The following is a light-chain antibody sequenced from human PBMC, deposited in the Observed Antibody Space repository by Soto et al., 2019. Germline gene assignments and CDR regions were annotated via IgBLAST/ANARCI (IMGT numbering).Light chain of an antibody. Sequence: EIVLTQSPGTLPLSPGERATLSCRASLSVASNYVAWYQQKPGQAPRLLIYAASGRATGIPDRFSGSGSGTDFTLTISRLEPEEFAVYYCQQYGSAPWTFGQGTKLEIK. J-gene: IGKJ1*01. CDR1: LSVASNY. V-gene: IGKV3-20*01. CDR2: AAS. CDR3: QQYGSAPWT.